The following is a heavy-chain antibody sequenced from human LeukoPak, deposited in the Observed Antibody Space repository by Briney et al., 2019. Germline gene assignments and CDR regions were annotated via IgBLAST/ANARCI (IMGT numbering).Heavy chain of an antibody. Sequence: KPSETLSLTCAVYGGSFSSYYWSWIRQPPGKGLEWIGEINHSGSTNYNPSLKSRVTVSVDTSKNQFSLKLSSVTAADTAVYYCARLTYYYDSSGYYYAFDIWGQGTMVTVSS. CDR3: ARLTYYYDSSGYYYAFDI. CDR1: GGSFSSYY. CDR2: INHSGST. D-gene: IGHD3-22*01. V-gene: IGHV4-34*01. J-gene: IGHJ3*02.